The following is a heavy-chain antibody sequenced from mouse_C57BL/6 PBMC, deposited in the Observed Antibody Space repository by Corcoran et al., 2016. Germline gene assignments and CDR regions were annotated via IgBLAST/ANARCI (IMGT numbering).Heavy chain of an antibody. Sequence: EFQLQQSGPVLVKPGASVKMSCKASGYTFTDYYMNWVKQSHGKSLEWIGVINPYNGGTSYNQKFKGKATLTVDKSSSTAYMELNSLTSEDSAVYYCARDSSGYVFDYWGQGTTLTVSS. CDR3: ARDSSGYVFDY. V-gene: IGHV1-19*01. D-gene: IGHD3-2*02. J-gene: IGHJ2*01. CDR2: INPYNGGT. CDR1: GYTFTDYY.